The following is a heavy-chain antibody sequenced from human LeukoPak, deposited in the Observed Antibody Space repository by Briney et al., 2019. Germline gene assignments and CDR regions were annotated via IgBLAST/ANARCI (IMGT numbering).Heavy chain of an antibody. D-gene: IGHD4-17*01. CDR3: ARGLLGSRPVTTSQPFDY. V-gene: IGHV4-34*01. J-gene: IGHJ4*02. Sequence: SETLSLTCAVYGGSFSGYYWSWIRQPPGKGLEWIGEINHSGSTNYNPSLKSRVTISVDTSKNQFSLKLSSVTAADTAVYYCARGLLGSRPVTTSQPFDYWGQGTLVTVSS. CDR1: GGSFSGYY. CDR2: INHSGST.